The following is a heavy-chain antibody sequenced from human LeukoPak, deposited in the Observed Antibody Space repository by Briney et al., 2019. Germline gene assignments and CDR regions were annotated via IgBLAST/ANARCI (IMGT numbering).Heavy chain of an antibody. Sequence: TGRSLRLSCAASGFTFSSYGMHWVRQAPGKGLEWVAVIWYDGSNKYYADSVKGRFTISRDNSKNTLYLQMNSLRAEDTAVYYCARDRWFGGRQPLDYWGQGTLVTVSS. D-gene: IGHD3-10*01. J-gene: IGHJ4*02. CDR2: IWYDGSNK. CDR1: GFTFSSYG. CDR3: ARDRWFGGRQPLDY. V-gene: IGHV3-33*01.